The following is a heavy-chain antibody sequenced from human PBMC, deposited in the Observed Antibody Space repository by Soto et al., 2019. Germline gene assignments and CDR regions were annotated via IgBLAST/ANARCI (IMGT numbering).Heavy chain of an antibody. CDR3: ARAYCSSTSCYTFGWTYYGMDV. V-gene: IGHV1-69*01. D-gene: IGHD2-2*02. CDR1: GGTFSSYA. CDR2: IIPIFGTA. Sequence: QVQLVQSGAEVEKPGSSVKVSCKASGGTFSSYAISWVRQAPGQGLEWMGGIIPIFGTANYAQKFQGRVTITADESTSTAYMELSSLRSEDTAVYYCARAYCSSTSCYTFGWTYYGMDVWGQGTTVTVSS. J-gene: IGHJ6*02.